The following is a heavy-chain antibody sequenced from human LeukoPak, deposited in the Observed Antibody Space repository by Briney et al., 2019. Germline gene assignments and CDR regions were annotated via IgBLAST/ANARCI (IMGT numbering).Heavy chain of an antibody. D-gene: IGHD3-3*02. CDR1: GYSISSGYY. CDR2: IYHSGIT. J-gene: IGHJ4*02. CDR3: ARVSIASSVAPFDC. Sequence: SETLSLTCTVSGYSISSGYYWGWIRQPPGKGLEWIGSIYHSGITYYNPSLKSRVTISVDTSKNQFSLKLSSVTAADTAVYYCARVSIASSVAPFDCWGQGTLVTVSS. V-gene: IGHV4-38-2*02.